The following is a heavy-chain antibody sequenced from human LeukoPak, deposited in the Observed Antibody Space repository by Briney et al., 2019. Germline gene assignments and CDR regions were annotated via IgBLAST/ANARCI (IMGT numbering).Heavy chain of an antibody. CDR2: IYPGDSDT. Sequence: GGSLKISCKGSGYRFSSNWIGWVRQMPGKGLEWMGIIYPGDSDTRYSPSFQGQVTISADKSISTAYLQWNSLKASDTAMYYCARYSGSYLPLDYWGQGTLVTVSS. D-gene: IGHD1-26*01. J-gene: IGHJ4*02. CDR1: GYRFSSNW. CDR3: ARYSGSYLPLDY. V-gene: IGHV5-51*01.